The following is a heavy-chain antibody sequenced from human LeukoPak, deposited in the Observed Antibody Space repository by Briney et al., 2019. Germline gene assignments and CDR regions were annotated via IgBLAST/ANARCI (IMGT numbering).Heavy chain of an antibody. D-gene: IGHD2-2*01. Sequence: ASVKVSCKASGYTFTNYGISWVRQAPGQGLEWMSWVSANNGETRYAQNFQGRVTMTTDTSTTTAYMELRSLGSEDTAVYYCARVPPSAHQLLSSDYWGQGTQVTVSS. J-gene: IGHJ4*02. CDR3: ARVPPSAHQLLSSDY. CDR2: VSANNGET. V-gene: IGHV1-18*04. CDR1: GYTFTNYG.